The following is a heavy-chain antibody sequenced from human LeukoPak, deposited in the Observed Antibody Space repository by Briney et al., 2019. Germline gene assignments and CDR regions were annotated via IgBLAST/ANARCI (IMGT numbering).Heavy chain of an antibody. D-gene: IGHD6-13*01. Sequence: PSQTLSLTCTVSGGSISSGDYYWSWIRQPPGKGLEWIGYIYYSGNTNYNPSLRSRVTISIDTSENQFSLKLSSVTAADTAVYYCASEGEPGIAAAGKDYWGQGTLVTVSS. J-gene: IGHJ4*02. CDR3: ASEGEPGIAAAGKDY. CDR2: IYYSGNT. CDR1: GGSISSGDYY. V-gene: IGHV4-30-4*01.